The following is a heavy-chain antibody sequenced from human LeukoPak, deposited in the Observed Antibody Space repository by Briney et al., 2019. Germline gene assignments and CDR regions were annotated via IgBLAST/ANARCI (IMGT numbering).Heavy chain of an antibody. CDR3: ARGAGRGGSDY. D-gene: IGHD3-16*01. J-gene: IGHJ4*02. V-gene: IGHV3-7*01. CDR1: EFTFRNHW. CDR2: INLDGSEK. Sequence: GGSLRLSCAASEFTFRNHWMSWVGQAPGKGLEWVAYINLDGSEKSYVDSVKGRFTISRDNDKNSLYLQMNSLRAEDTAVYYCARGAGRGGSDYWGQGTLVTVSS.